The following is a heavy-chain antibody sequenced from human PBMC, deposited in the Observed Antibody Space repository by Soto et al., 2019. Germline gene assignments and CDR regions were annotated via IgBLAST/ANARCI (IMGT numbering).Heavy chain of an antibody. V-gene: IGHV3-30*18. Sequence: VQLVESGGGVVQPGRSLRLSCAASGFTFSSYGMHWVRQAPGKGLEWVAVISYDGSNKYYEDSVKVRLTIARDNSKNTLYLQMNRLGAEDTAVYYCAKVDVGSGSYHFAYWGQGTLVTVSS. CDR2: ISYDGSNK. CDR1: GFTFSSYG. J-gene: IGHJ4*02. CDR3: AKVDVGSGSYHFAY. D-gene: IGHD1-26*01.